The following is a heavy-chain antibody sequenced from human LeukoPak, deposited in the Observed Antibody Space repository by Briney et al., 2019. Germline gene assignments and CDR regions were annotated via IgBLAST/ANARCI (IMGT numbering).Heavy chain of an antibody. D-gene: IGHD3-10*01. CDR1: GGSISSYY. CDR3: ARGLSSWYFDY. CDR2: INHSGST. J-gene: IGHJ4*02. Sequence: SETLSLTCTVSGGSISSYYWSWIRQPPGKGLEWIGEINHSGSTNYNPSLKSRVTISVDTSKNQFSLKLSSVTAADTAVYYCARGLSSWYFDYWGQGTLVTVSS. V-gene: IGHV4-34*01.